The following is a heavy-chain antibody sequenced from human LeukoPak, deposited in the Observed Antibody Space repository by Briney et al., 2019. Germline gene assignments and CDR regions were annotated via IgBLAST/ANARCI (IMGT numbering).Heavy chain of an antibody. CDR1: GFTFSSYS. CDR3: ARANIVVVVAASQRDFDY. Sequence: GGSLRLSCAASGFTFSSYSMNWVRQAPGKGLEWVSYISSSSSTIYYADSVKGRFTISRDNAKNSLYLQMNSLRAEDTAVYYCARANIVVVVAASQRDFDYWGQGTLVTVSS. J-gene: IGHJ4*02. D-gene: IGHD2-15*01. CDR2: ISSSSSTI. V-gene: IGHV3-48*04.